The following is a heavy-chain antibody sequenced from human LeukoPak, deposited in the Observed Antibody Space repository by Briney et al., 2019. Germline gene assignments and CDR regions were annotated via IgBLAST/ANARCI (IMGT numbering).Heavy chain of an antibody. D-gene: IGHD4-17*01. CDR2: IYTSGST. Sequence: SETLSLTCTVSGGSISSGSYYWSWIRQPAGKGLEWIGRIYTSGSTNYNPSLKSRVTISVDTSKNQFSLKLSSVTAADTAVYYCANSYGDHDPAMDYFDYWGQGTLVTVSS. V-gene: IGHV4-61*02. CDR1: GGSISSGSYY. J-gene: IGHJ4*02. CDR3: ANSYGDHDPAMDYFDY.